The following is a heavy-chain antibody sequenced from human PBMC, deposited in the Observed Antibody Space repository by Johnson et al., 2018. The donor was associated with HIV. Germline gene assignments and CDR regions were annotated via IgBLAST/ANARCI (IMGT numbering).Heavy chain of an antibody. CDR2: ISYDGSNK. V-gene: IGHV3-30*19. CDR3: ARGFLYSSSSL. CDR1: GFTFSSYG. J-gene: IGHJ3*01. D-gene: IGHD6-13*01. Sequence: QVQLVESGGGLVQPAGSLRLSCAASGFTFSSYGMHWVRQAPGKGLEWVAVISYDGSNKYYADSVKGRFTISRDNSKNTLYLQMGSLRAEDMAVYYCARGFLYSSSSLWGQGTMVTVSS.